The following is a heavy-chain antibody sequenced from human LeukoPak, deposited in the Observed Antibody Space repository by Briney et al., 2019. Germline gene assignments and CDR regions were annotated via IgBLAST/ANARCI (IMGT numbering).Heavy chain of an antibody. D-gene: IGHD1-26*01. V-gene: IGHV3-30*19. Sequence: GGSLRLSCAASGFTFSSYGMHWVRQAPGKGLEWVAVISYDGSNKYYADSVKGRLTISRDNSKNTLYLQMNSLRAEDTAVYYCARDRYSGSYYGRGAFDIWGQGTMVTVPS. CDR1: GFTFSSYG. J-gene: IGHJ3*02. CDR2: ISYDGSNK. CDR3: ARDRYSGSYYGRGAFDI.